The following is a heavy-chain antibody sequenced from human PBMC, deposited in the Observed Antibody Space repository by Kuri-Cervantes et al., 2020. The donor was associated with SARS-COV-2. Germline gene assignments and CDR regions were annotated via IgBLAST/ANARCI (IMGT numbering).Heavy chain of an antibody. CDR1: GGSISSGTYY. V-gene: IGHV4-61*09. CDR3: ARDPNANHNNWFDP. D-gene: IGHD4/OR15-4a*01. CDR2: IHTSGRT. J-gene: IGHJ5*02. Sequence: SETLSLTCTVSGGSISSGTYYWTWIRQPAGKGLEWIGYIHTSGRTDYNPSLKSRVTISVDTSKNHFSLKLNSVTAADTAVYYCARDPNANHNNWFDPWGQGTLVTVSS.